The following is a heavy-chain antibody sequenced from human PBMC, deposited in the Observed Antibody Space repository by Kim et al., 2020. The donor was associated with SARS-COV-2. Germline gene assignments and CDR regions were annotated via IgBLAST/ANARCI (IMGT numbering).Heavy chain of an antibody. D-gene: IGHD5-12*01. CDR3: ARVSYSGYGADAFDI. V-gene: IGHV3-21*01. Sequence: DSVKGRFTISRDNAKNSLYLQMNSLRAEDTAVYYCARVSYSGYGADAFDIWGQGTMVTVSS. J-gene: IGHJ3*02.